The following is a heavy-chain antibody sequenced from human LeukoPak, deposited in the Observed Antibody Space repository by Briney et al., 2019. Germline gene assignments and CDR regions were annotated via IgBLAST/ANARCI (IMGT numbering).Heavy chain of an antibody. CDR1: GYTFTSYY. D-gene: IGHD2-2*01. Sequence: ASVKVSCEASGYTFTSYYMHWVRQAPGQGLEWMGIINPTDGSTAYAQKFQGRVTMTRDTSTSTVYMELSSLRSEDTAVYYCARDLCSSTSCSPVGDDYGMDVWGQGTTVTVSS. CDR2: INPTDGST. J-gene: IGHJ6*02. CDR3: ARDLCSSTSCSPVGDDYGMDV. V-gene: IGHV1-46*01.